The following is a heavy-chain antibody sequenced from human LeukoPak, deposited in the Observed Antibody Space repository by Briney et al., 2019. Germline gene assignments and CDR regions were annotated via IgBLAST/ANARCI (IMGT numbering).Heavy chain of an antibody. CDR1: GYTFTSYD. V-gene: IGHV1-8*01. Sequence: ASVKVSCKASGYTFTSYDINWVRQATGQGLEWMGWMNPNSGNTGYAQKFQGRVTMTRNTSISTAYMELGSLRSEDTAVYYCARIGLRGVIISRPLDYWGQGTLVTVSS. CDR3: ARIGLRGVIISRPLDY. D-gene: IGHD3-16*02. CDR2: MNPNSGNT. J-gene: IGHJ4*02.